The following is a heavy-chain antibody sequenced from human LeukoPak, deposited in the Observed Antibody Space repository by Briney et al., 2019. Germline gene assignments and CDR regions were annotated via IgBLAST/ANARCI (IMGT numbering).Heavy chain of an antibody. V-gene: IGHV3-23*01. Sequence: GGSLRLSCAASGLTFNSYAISWVRQAPGKGLEWVSAISGGGGAAFYADSVKGRFTISRDNSENMLSLQMNSLRADDTAVYYCAKYDTPGAYSYYAMDVWGQGTTVTVSS. CDR3: AKYDTPGAYSYYAMDV. CDR2: ISGGGGAA. J-gene: IGHJ6*02. CDR1: GLTFNSYA. D-gene: IGHD7-27*01.